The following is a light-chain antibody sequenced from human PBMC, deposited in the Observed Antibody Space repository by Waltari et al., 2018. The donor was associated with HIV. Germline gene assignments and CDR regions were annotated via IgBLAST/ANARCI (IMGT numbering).Light chain of an antibody. J-gene: IGLJ3*02. Sequence: HSVLPRPPSPSGTPGRGFTIPCSETRPKSGGTNVSGYQRLPGPAPKRPIYRNKRRRSGGPDRFSGSRSGTSASLAISGLRSEDEADYYCATWEYSLSGLWVFGGGTKLTVL. CDR1: RPKSGGTN. CDR2: RNK. V-gene: IGLV1-47*01. CDR3: ATWEYSLSGLWV.